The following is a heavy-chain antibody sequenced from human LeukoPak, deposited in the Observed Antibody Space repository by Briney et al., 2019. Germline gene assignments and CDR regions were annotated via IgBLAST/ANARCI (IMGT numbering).Heavy chain of an antibody. CDR2: ISYDGSNK. D-gene: IGHD6-19*01. CDR1: GFTFSSYA. J-gene: IGHJ3*02. V-gene: IGHV3-30-3*01. CDR3: ANGPSSYAEGAFDI. Sequence: GGSLRLSCAASGFTFSSYAMSWVRQAPGKGLEWVAVISYDGSNKYYADSVKGRFTISRDNSKNTLYLQMNSLRAEDTAVYYCANGPSSYAEGAFDIWGQGTMVTVSS.